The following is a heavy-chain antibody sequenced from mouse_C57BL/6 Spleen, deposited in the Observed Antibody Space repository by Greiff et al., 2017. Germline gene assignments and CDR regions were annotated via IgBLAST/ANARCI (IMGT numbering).Heavy chain of an antibody. D-gene: IGHD3-3*01. CDR3: ARGTRGFAY. J-gene: IGHJ3*01. CDR2: IYPGDGDT. V-gene: IGHV1-82*01. CDR1: GYAFSSSW. Sequence: VQLQQSGPELVKPGASVKISCKASGYAFSSSWMNWVKQRPGKGLEWIGRIYPGDGDTNYNGKFKGKATLTADKSSSTAYMQLSSLTSEDSAVYFCARGTRGFAYWGQWTLVTVSA.